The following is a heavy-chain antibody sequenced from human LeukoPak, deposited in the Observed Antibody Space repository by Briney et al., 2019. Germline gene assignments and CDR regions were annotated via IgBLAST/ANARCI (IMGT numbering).Heavy chain of an antibody. CDR3: ARRSAAAAHYYYYYMDV. CDR2: IYHSGST. D-gene: IGHD6-13*01. J-gene: IGHJ6*03. V-gene: IGHV4-38-2*01. Sequence: SETLSLTCAVSAYSISSGYYWGWIRQPPGKGLEWIGSIYHSGSTYYNPSLKSRVTISVDTSKNQFSLKLTSVTAADTAVYYCARRSAAAAHYYYYYMDVWGKGTTVTVSS. CDR1: AYSISSGYY.